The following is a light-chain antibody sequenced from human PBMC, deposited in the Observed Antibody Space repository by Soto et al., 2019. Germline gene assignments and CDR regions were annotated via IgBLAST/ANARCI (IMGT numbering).Light chain of an antibody. Sequence: EIVLTQSPATLSVSPGERATLSCRASQSVSSNLAWYQQKPGQAPRLLIYGASTRATGIPARFSGSGSGTEFTLTISSRQSEDFAVYYWQQYNNWPVLTFGGGTKVEIK. V-gene: IGKV3-15*01. CDR2: GAS. CDR3: QQYNNWPVLT. CDR1: QSVSSN. J-gene: IGKJ4*01.